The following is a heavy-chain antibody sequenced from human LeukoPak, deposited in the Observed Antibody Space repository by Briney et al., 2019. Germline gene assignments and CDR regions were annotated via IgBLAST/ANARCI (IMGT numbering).Heavy chain of an antibody. Sequence: ASVKVSCKASGGTFSSYAISWVRQAPGQGLEWMGWINPNSGGTNYAQKFQGRVTMTRDTSISTAYMELSRLRSDDTAVYYCAREDSSGPFDYWGQGTLVTVSS. D-gene: IGHD6-19*01. J-gene: IGHJ4*02. CDR1: GGTFSSYA. CDR3: AREDSSGPFDY. V-gene: IGHV1-2*02. CDR2: INPNSGGT.